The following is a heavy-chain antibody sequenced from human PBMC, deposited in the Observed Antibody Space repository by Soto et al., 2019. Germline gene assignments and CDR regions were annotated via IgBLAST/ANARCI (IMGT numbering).Heavy chain of an antibody. CDR3: AREHQYNSGWSFDF. J-gene: IGHJ4*02. CDR2: IYHGGNI. V-gene: IGHV4-4*02. CDR1: GGSINSSDW. D-gene: IGHD6-19*01. Sequence: SETLSLTCAVSGGSINSSDWRNWVRQPPGKELEWIGEIYHGGNIYYNPSLKGRVTISLDMSKNQFSLTLNSVTAADTAVYYCAREHQYNSGWSFDFWGQGTLVTVSS.